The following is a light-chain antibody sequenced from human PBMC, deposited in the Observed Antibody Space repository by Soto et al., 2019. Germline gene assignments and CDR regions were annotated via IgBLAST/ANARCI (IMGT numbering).Light chain of an antibody. Sequence: EIVMTQSPANLSVSPGERATLSCRASHSVSSNLAWYQQKPGQGPMLLIYGASTSATGIPARFSGSGSGTEFTLTISSLQSEDFAVYYCQQYNKWPPYTFGQGTKVEIK. CDR3: QQYNKWPPYT. J-gene: IGKJ2*01. V-gene: IGKV3-15*01. CDR1: HSVSSN. CDR2: GAS.